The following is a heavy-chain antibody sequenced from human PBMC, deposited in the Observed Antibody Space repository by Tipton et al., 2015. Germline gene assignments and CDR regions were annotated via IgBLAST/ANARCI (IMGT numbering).Heavy chain of an antibody. D-gene: IGHD1-1*01. V-gene: IGHV3-7*01. Sequence: SLRLSCVASGFTFSQYWMSWVRQAPGKGLEWVANIKPDSANKDYADSVKGRFTLFRDNAQNSLFLQMKDLRPEDTAVYYCARAGHYFWNLWGRGTLVTVSS. CDR3: ARAGHYFWNL. J-gene: IGHJ1*01. CDR1: GFTFSQYW. CDR2: IKPDSANK.